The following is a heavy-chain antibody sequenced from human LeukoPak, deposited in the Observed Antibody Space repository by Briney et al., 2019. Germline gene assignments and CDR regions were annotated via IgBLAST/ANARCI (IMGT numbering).Heavy chain of an antibody. CDR2: IPISGDST. CDR1: GFTFSSYA. Sequence: GGSLRLSCAASGFTFSSYAMSWVRQAPGKGLEWVSAIPISGDSTYYADSVKGRFTISRDNSKNTLYLQMNSLRAEDTALYYCAKDDRLAYDSSGYYYARFDYWGQGTLVTVSS. V-gene: IGHV3-23*01. J-gene: IGHJ4*02. CDR3: AKDDRLAYDSSGYYYARFDY. D-gene: IGHD3-22*01.